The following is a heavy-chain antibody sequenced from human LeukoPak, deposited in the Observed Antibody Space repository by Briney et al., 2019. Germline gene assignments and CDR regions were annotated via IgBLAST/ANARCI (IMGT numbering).Heavy chain of an antibody. J-gene: IGHJ4*02. V-gene: IGHV3-11*01. CDR1: GFTFSDYY. CDR2: ISSSGSII. Sequence: PGGSLRLSCAASGFTFSDYYMSWLRQAPGEGLEWVSYISSSGSIIYYADSVKGRFTISRDNAKNSLYLQMNSLRAEDTAVYYCARRRDSGSLQHFDYWGQGALVTVSS. D-gene: IGHD1-26*01. CDR3: ARRRDSGSLQHFDY.